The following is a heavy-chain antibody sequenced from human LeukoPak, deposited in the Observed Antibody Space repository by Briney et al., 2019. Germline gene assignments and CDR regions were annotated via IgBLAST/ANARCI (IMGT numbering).Heavy chain of an antibody. CDR1: GGTFSSYA. CDR3: APFQYSSSSSTNPFDY. D-gene: IGHD6-6*01. CDR2: IIPIFGTA. J-gene: IGHJ4*02. Sequence: SVKVSCKATGGTFSSYAISWVRQAPGQGLEWMGGIIPIFGTANYAQKFQGRVTITTDESTSTAYMELSSLRSEDTAVYYCAPFQYSSSSSTNPFDYWGQGTLVTVSS. V-gene: IGHV1-69*05.